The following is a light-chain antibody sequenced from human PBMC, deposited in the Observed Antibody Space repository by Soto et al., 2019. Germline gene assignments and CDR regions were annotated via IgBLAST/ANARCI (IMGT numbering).Light chain of an antibody. CDR1: QTAYKN. CDR3: LQYHNLWA. Sequence: ELEMTQSPASLSASPGETVTLSCRATQTAYKNLAWYQQKPGQPPRLLIYRASTRAPGVPARFSGSGSGTEFTLTISSLQPEDFTVYSCLQYHNLWAFGQGTKVEI. V-gene: IGKV3-15*01. CDR2: RAS. J-gene: IGKJ1*01.